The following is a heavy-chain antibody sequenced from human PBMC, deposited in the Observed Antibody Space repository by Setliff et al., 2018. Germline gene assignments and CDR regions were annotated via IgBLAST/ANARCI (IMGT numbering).Heavy chain of an antibody. CDR3: ARDPHFDS. Sequence: GGSLRLSCAASGFTFSDSWMSWVRQAPGKGLEWVANIKQDGSEKYYVDSVKGRFSISRDNAKNSLYLQMNSLRAEDTAVYYCARDPHFDSWGQGTLVTVSS. CDR1: GFTFSDSW. CDR2: IKQDGSEK. V-gene: IGHV3-7*01. J-gene: IGHJ4*02.